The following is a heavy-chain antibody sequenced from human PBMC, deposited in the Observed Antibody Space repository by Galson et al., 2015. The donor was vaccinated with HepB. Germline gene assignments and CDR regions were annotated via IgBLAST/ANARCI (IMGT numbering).Heavy chain of an antibody. Sequence: ETLSLTCTVSGGSISSYYWSWIRLPPGKGLEWIGYIYYSGSTNYHPSLKSRVTISVDTSKNQFSLQLSSVTAADTAVYYCASLTNRRTVYWGQGTLVTVSS. CDR2: IYYSGST. J-gene: IGHJ4*02. D-gene: IGHD3-9*01. CDR3: ASLTNRRTVY. V-gene: IGHV4-59*01. CDR1: GGSISSYY.